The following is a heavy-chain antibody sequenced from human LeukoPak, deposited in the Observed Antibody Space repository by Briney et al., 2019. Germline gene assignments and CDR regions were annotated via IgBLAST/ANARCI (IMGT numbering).Heavy chain of an antibody. J-gene: IGHJ4*02. Sequence: SVKVSCKASGGAFSTYAVSWVRQAPGQGLEWMGGLIPMFNITNYAQKFQGRVTITAEESTNTAYMELSSLRSEDTAMYYCARLVTGYFDYWGQGTLVTVSS. CDR2: LIPMFNIT. V-gene: IGHV1-69*13. CDR1: GGAFSTYA. D-gene: IGHD1-26*01. CDR3: ARLVTGYFDY.